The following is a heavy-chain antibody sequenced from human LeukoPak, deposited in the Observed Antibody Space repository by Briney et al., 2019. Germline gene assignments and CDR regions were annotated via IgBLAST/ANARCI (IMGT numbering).Heavy chain of an antibody. CDR1: GYTFTTYG. D-gene: IGHD3-10*01. Sequence: GASVKVSCKASGYTFTTYGITWVRQAPGQGLEWMGWISAYNGNTHFAQKFQGRVTMTTDTLTSTAYMELRSLRADDTAVYYCARDLPGGFGAFDIWGQGTMVTVSS. V-gene: IGHV1-18*01. CDR3: ARDLPGGFGAFDI. J-gene: IGHJ3*02. CDR2: ISAYNGNT.